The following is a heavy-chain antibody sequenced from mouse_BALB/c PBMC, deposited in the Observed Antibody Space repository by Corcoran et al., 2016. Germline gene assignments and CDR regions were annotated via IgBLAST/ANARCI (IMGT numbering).Heavy chain of an antibody. CDR3: AWGDYDSAY. Sequence: DVQLQESGPGLVKPSQSLSLTCSVTGYSITSCYYWNWIRQFPGNKLEWMGYISYDGSNNYNPSLKNRISITRDTSKNQFFLKLNSVTTEDTPTYYCAWGDYDSAYWGQGTLVTVSA. CDR2: ISYDGSN. CDR1: GYSITSCYY. D-gene: IGHD2-4*01. V-gene: IGHV3-6*02. J-gene: IGHJ3*01.